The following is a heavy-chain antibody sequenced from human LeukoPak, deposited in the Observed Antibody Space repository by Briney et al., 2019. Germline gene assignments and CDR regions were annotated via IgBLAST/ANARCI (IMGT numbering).Heavy chain of an antibody. CDR3: ARDSDTWQWLAPAGS. CDR1: GFTFTSYW. J-gene: IGHJ5*02. Sequence: PGGSLRLSCAASGFTFTSYWMQWVRQAPGKGLMWVSRINIDGTNTRYADSVKGRFTISRDNAKNTLYLQMDSLRAEDTAVYYCARDSDTWQWLAPAGSWGQGTLVTVSS. V-gene: IGHV3-74*01. CDR2: INIDGTNT. D-gene: IGHD6-19*01.